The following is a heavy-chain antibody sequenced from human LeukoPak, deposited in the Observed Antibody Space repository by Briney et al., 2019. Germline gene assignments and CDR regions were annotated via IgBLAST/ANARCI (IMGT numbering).Heavy chain of an antibody. CDR2: IYYSGSN. V-gene: IGHV4-59*01. CDR3: ARVPRSYYYYYYMDV. Sequence: SETLSLTCTVSGGSISSYYWSWIRQPPGKGLEWIGYIYYSGSNNYNPSLKSRVTISVDTSRNQFSLKLSSVTAADTAVYYCARVPRSYYYYYYMDVWGKGTTVTVSS. J-gene: IGHJ6*03. CDR1: GGSISSYY.